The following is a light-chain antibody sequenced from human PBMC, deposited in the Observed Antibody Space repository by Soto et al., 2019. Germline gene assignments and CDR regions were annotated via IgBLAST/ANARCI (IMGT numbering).Light chain of an antibody. CDR3: QQSDDSPWT. Sequence: EVVLTQSPGTLSLSPGEGATLSCRASQSVSSNYLAWYQQKPGQAPRLLIYGTSNRATGIPDRFSGSGSGTDFTLTINRLEPEDFAVYYCQQSDDSPWTFGQGSKGEIQ. J-gene: IGKJ1*01. CDR1: QSVSSNY. CDR2: GTS. V-gene: IGKV3-20*01.